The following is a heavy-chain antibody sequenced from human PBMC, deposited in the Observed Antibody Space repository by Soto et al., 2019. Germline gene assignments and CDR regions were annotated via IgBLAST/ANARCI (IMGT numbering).Heavy chain of an antibody. V-gene: IGHV3-53*01. CDR3: ARRREEWEIIRNDAFHI. Sequence: PGGSLRLSCAASGFTVSSNYMSWVRQAPGKGLEWVSVIYSGGSTYYADSVKGRFTISRDNAKNSLYLQMNSLRDEDTAVYYCARRREEWEIIRNDAFHISGQATMVTVSS. J-gene: IGHJ3*02. CDR2: IYSGGST. D-gene: IGHD1-26*01. CDR1: GFTVSSNY.